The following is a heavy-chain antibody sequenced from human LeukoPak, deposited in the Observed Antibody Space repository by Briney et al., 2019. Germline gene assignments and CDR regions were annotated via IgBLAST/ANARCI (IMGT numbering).Heavy chain of an antibody. D-gene: IGHD6-13*01. Sequence: GASVKVSCKASGYTFTSYGISWVRQAPGQGLEWMGWISAYNGNTNYAQRLQGRVTVTTDTSTSTAYMELRSLRSDDTAVYYCARSVGKQQLVPRDYYYYYMDVWGKGTTVTVSS. CDR3: ARSVGKQQLVPRDYYYYYMDV. CDR2: ISAYNGNT. J-gene: IGHJ6*03. CDR1: GYTFTSYG. V-gene: IGHV1-18*01.